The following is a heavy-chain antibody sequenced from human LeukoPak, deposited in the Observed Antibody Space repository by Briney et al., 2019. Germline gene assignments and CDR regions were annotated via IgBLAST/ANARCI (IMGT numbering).Heavy chain of an antibody. D-gene: IGHD6-19*01. V-gene: IGHV3-30*02. Sequence: PGESLRLSCVTSGFVFNKNGMHWVRQAPGKGLEWVSYIRKNGRDQYYADSVKGRFTISRDDSKNTVHLQITNLRSEDTAVYYCAKDWQWSQDYWGQGTLITVSS. CDR1: GFVFNKNG. J-gene: IGHJ4*02. CDR3: AKDWQWSQDY. CDR2: IRKNGRDQ.